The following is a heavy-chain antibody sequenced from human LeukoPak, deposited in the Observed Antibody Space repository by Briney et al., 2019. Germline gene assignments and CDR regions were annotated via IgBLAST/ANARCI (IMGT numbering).Heavy chain of an antibody. CDR3: AKESLRVVAATFSYGMDV. J-gene: IGHJ6*02. Sequence: GGSLRLSCAASGFTFDDYTMHWVRQAPGKGLEWVSLIGWDGGSTYYADSVKGRFTISRDNSKNSLYLQMNSLRTEDTALYYCAKESLRVVAATFSYGMDVWGQGTTVTVSS. V-gene: IGHV3-43*01. D-gene: IGHD2-15*01. CDR1: GFTFDDYT. CDR2: IGWDGGST.